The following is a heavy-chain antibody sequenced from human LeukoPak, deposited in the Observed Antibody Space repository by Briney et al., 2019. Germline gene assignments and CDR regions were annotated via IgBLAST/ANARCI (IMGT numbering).Heavy chain of an antibody. D-gene: IGHD5-24*01. CDR3: AREGEKADGYNHGLDR. V-gene: IGHV3-53*01. CDR1: EFTVSRSY. CDR2: LRSGGTI. Sequence: GGFLRLSCAATEFTVSRSYMTWVRQAPGKGLEWVSVLRSGGTIEYADTVKGRLTISRDISKNTVYLQMNNLRSEDTAVYFCAREGEKADGYNHGLDRWGQGTLVTVSS. J-gene: IGHJ4*02.